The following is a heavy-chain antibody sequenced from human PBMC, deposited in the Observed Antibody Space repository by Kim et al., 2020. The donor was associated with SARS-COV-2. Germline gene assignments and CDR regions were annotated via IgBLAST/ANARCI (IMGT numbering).Heavy chain of an antibody. Sequence: AESVKGRFTISRDNTKNTLYLQMNSLRAEDTAVYYCARETADHTSSLFDYWGQGTLVSVSS. J-gene: IGHJ4*02. CDR3: ARETADHTSSLFDY. D-gene: IGHD2-2*01. V-gene: IGHV3-30*01.